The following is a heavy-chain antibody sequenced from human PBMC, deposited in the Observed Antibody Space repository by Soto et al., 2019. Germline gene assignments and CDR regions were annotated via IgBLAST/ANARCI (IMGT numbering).Heavy chain of an antibody. Sequence: PGGSLRLSCAASGFIFSNSGMHWVRQAPGTGLEWVAVIWYDGHNKYYADSVKSRFTISRDNYKNTLYLQMNSLGAEDTAVYYCARERRGVTHYYYYYGMDVWGQGTTVTVSS. D-gene: IGHD2-8*01. CDR3: ARERRGVTHYYYYYGMDV. CDR2: IWYDGHNK. J-gene: IGHJ6*02. CDR1: GFIFSNSG. V-gene: IGHV3-33*01.